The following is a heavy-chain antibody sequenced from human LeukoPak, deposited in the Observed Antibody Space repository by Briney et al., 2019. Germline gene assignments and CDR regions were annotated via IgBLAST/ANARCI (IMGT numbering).Heavy chain of an antibody. Sequence: GGSLRLSCAASGFTVSSNYMSWVRQAPGKGLEWVSAISGSGGSTYYADSVKGRFTISRDNSKNTLYLQMNSLRAEDTAVYYCAKDRSSSWYHWFDPWGQGTLVTVSS. D-gene: IGHD6-13*01. CDR2: ISGSGGST. CDR1: GFTVSSNY. CDR3: AKDRSSSWYHWFDP. J-gene: IGHJ5*02. V-gene: IGHV3-23*01.